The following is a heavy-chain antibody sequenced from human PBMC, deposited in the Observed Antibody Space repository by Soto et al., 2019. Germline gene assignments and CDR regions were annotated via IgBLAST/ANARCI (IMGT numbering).Heavy chain of an antibody. CDR1: GGSITNSY. V-gene: IGHV4-59*08. J-gene: IGHJ3*02. Sequence: PSETLSLTCTVSGGSITNSYWSWIRQSPARGLEWIGYIYSSGSTNYNPSLESRVTISVDTSKNQFSLKLSSVTAADRAVYYCARHNPGERWVGATGPSGAFDIWGQVTMVTVSS. CDR3: ARHNPGERWVGATGPSGAFDI. CDR2: IYSSGST. D-gene: IGHD1-26*01.